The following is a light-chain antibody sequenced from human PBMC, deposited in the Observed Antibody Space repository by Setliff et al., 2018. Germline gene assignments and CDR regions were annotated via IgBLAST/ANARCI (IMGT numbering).Light chain of an antibody. Sequence: QSALTQPASVSGSPGQSITIPCSGTSSDVGSYDLVSWYQQHPGKAPKLIIYAVSDRPSGVSNRFSGSKSGNTASLTISGLQTEDEADYYCNAYTSGSTYVLGTGTKVTVL. CDR3: NAYTSGSTYV. CDR2: AVS. CDR1: SSDVGSYDL. V-gene: IGLV2-14*03. J-gene: IGLJ1*01.